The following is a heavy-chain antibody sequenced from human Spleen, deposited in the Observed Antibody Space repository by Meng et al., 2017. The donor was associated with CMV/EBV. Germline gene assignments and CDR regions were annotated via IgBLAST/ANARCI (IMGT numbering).Heavy chain of an antibody. CDR3: ARDSLPAVVTPYSGFDY. CDR1: YLFISYA. D-gene: IGHD4-23*01. V-gene: IGHV1-18*01. J-gene: IGHJ4*02. Sequence: YLFISYAIHWVRQAPGQGLEWMGWISAYNGKPDYAQKFQGRVTMTTDTSTSTAHMELRNLRSDDTAVYYCARDSLPAVVTPYSGFDYWGQGSLVTVSS. CDR2: ISAYNGKP.